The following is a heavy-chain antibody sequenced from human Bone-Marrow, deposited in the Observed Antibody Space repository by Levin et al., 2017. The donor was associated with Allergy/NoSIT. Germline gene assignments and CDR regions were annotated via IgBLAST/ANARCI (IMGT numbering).Heavy chain of an antibody. CDR3: ATYDPLDY. Sequence: LSLTCAASGFPFSSSAMSWVRQAPGKGLEWVSGISSAGGGPYYADSVKGRFTISRDNARNTLYLQMNSLRAEDTAVYYCATYDPLDYWGRGTLVTVSS. CDR1: GFPFSSSA. J-gene: IGHJ4*02. D-gene: IGHD3-16*01. V-gene: IGHV3-23*01. CDR2: ISSAGGGP.